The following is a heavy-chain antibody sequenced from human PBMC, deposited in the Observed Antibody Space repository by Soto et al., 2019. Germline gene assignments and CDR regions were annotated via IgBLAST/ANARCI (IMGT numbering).Heavy chain of an antibody. Sequence: QLQLQESGSGLVKPSQTLSLTCAVSGGSISSGGYSWSWIRQPPGKGLEWIGYIYLSGSTYYNPSLKGRVTISVDRAKNQFTLKLSSVTAADTAVYYCAREGRSLAYGSGQNWLDPWRQGTLVTVSS. CDR3: AREGRSLAYGSGQNWLDP. D-gene: IGHD3-10*01. V-gene: IGHV4-30-2*01. CDR1: GGSISSGGYS. CDR2: IYLSGST. J-gene: IGHJ5*02.